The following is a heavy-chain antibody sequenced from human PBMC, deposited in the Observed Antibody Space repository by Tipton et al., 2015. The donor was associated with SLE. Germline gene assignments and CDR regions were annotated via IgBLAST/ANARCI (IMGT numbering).Heavy chain of an antibody. CDR1: GFTFSSYG. D-gene: IGHD6-13*01. CDR2: IRSKAYGGTT. V-gene: IGHV3-49*04. CDR3: TRGAGAAGWFDP. Sequence: SLRLSCAASGFTFSSYGMHWVRQAPGKGLEWVGFIRSKAYGGTTEYAASVKGRFTISRDDSKSIAYLQMNSLKTEDTAVYYCTRGAGAAGWFDPWGQGTLVTVSS. J-gene: IGHJ5*02.